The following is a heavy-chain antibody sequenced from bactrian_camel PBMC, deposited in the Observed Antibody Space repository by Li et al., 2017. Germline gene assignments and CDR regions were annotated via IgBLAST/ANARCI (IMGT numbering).Heavy chain of an antibody. CDR3: ATQQFKLAWLDY. CDR2: IYVDGSNT. Sequence: HVQLVESGGGLVQPGGSLRLSCATSGFTFTTYYMSWVRQAPGKGLEWVSSIYVDGSNTYYADSVKGRFTISRDNAKNTVYLQMNSLKSEDTALYYCATQQFKLAWLDYWGQGTQVTVS. D-gene: IGHD1*01. V-gene: IGHV3-2*01. J-gene: IGHJ4*01. CDR1: GFTFTTYY.